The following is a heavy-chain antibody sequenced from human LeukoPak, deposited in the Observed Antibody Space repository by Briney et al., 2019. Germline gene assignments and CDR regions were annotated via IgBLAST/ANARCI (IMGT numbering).Heavy chain of an antibody. CDR2: IYYGGRT. CDR1: GDSINSYY. V-gene: IGHV4-59*08. J-gene: IGHJ4*02. CDR3: ARSLRGYRCATDY. D-gene: IGHD5-18*01. Sequence: SESLSLTCTVSGDSINSYYWSWIRQPPGKGLEWVGYIYYGGRTNNNPSIKSRVTIAVDTSKNQFSLKLSSVTAADTAVYYCARSLRGYRCATDYWGQGTLVTVSS.